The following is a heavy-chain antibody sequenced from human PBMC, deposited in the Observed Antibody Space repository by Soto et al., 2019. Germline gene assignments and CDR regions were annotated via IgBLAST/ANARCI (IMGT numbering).Heavy chain of an antibody. D-gene: IGHD3-3*02. Sequence: QLQLRESGPGLVKPSEXLSLTCTVSGASIRSSGDYWAWIRQSPGKGLEWIGSFHSSGNTYYNPSLKSRVAIFVDTSKNQFSLKLRSVTAADTAMFYCARHVGGLGDLAYHYYYYGMDVWGQGTKVTV. CDR3: ARHVGGLGDLAYHYYYYGMDV. J-gene: IGHJ6*02. CDR1: GASIRSSGDY. V-gene: IGHV4-39*01. CDR2: FHSSGNT.